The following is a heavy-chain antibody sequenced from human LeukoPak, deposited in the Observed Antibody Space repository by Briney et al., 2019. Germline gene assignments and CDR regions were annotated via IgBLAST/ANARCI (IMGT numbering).Heavy chain of an antibody. CDR1: GFTFSSYA. Sequence: PGGSLRLSCAASGFTFSSYAMSWVRQAPGKGLEWVSRVGTAGDTSYQDSVKGRFTVSRADAKNSLYLQMNGLTDGDAAVYYCARGIYGGDVRGWYFDLWGRGTLVTVSS. D-gene: IGHD2-21*02. V-gene: IGHV3-13*01. CDR3: ARGIYGGDVRGWYFDL. CDR2: VGTAGDT. J-gene: IGHJ2*01.